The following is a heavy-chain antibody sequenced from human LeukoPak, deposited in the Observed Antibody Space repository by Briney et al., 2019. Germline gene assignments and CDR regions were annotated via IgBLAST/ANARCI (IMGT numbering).Heavy chain of an antibody. V-gene: IGHV1-69*01. CDR2: IIPIFGTA. Sequence: SVKVSCKASGGTFSSYAISWVRQDTGQGLEWMGGIIPIFGTANYAQKFQGRVTITADESTSTAYMELSSLRSEDTAVYYCARYCSSTSCYPYYYYYGMDVWGQGTTVTVSS. CDR1: GGTFSSYA. J-gene: IGHJ6*02. CDR3: ARYCSSTSCYPYYYYYGMDV. D-gene: IGHD2-2*01.